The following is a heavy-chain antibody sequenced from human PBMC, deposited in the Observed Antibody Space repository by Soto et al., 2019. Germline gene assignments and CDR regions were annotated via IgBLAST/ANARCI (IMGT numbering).Heavy chain of an antibody. V-gene: IGHV1-69*02. CDR1: GGTFRNYP. Sequence: QVQLVQSGTEVKKPGSSVKVSCKASGGTFRNYPINWVRQAPGQGLEWMGSIFPLTDIPDYAQNFQARLTISADKSASTAYMELSSMTSDDAAMYCWSRGPLVVLKYCESWGQGTLVTVSS. CDR3: SRGPLVVLKYCES. J-gene: IGHJ4*02. CDR2: IFPLTDIP.